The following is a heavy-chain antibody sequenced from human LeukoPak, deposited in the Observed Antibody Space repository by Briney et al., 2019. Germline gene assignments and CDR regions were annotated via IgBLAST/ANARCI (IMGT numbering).Heavy chain of an antibody. CDR1: GFTFSSYA. D-gene: IGHD6-6*01. V-gene: IGHV3-30*04. J-gene: IGHJ6*03. CDR2: ISYDGSNK. CDR3: AREGSSSSGYYYYYYMDV. Sequence: PGRSLRLSCAASGFTFSSYAMHWVRQAPGKGLEWVAVISYDGSNKYYADSVKGRFTISRDNSKNTLYLQMNSLRAEDTAVYYCAREGSSSSGYYYYYYMDVWGKGTTVTVSS.